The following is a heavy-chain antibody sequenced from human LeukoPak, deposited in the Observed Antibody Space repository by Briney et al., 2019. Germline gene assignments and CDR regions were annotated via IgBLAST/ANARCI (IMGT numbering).Heavy chain of an antibody. D-gene: IGHD4-17*01. CDR3: AKDRTYDYGTYDAFDI. CDR1: GLTVSSYG. J-gene: IGHJ3*02. V-gene: IGHV3-23*01. Sequence: PGESLRLSCGASGLTVSSYGMSWVRQAPGKGLEWVSTIIGSAVNTYYADSVKGRFTISRDNSKNTLYLQMNSLRPEDTSVYYCAKDRTYDYGTYDAFDIWGPGTMVTVSS. CDR2: IIGSAVNT.